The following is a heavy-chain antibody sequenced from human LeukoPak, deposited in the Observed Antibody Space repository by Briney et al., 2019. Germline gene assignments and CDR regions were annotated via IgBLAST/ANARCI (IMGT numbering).Heavy chain of an antibody. J-gene: IGHJ3*02. V-gene: IGHV3-11*01. CDR1: GFTFSDYY. D-gene: IGHD3-10*01. CDR2: ISSSGSTI. Sequence: PGGSLRLSCAASGFTFSDYYMSWIRQAPGKGLEWVSYISSSGSTIYYADSVKGRFTISRDNAKNSLYLQMNSLRAEDTAVYYCARDPGLTMVRGVIGILAFDIWSQGTMVTVSS. CDR3: ARDPGLTMVRGVIGILAFDI.